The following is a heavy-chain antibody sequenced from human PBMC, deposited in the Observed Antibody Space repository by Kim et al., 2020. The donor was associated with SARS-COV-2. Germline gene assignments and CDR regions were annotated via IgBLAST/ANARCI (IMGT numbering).Heavy chain of an antibody. CDR1: GFTFSSYG. CDR2: ISYDGSNK. Sequence: GGSLRLSCAASGFTFSSYGMHWVRQAPGKGLEWVAVISYDGSNKYYADSVKGRFTISRDNSKNTLYLQMNSLRAEDTAVYYCAKDLLLGYYDSRRESYWG. CDR3: AKDLLLGYYDSRRESY. D-gene: IGHD3-22*01. J-gene: IGHJ4*01. V-gene: IGHV3-30*18.